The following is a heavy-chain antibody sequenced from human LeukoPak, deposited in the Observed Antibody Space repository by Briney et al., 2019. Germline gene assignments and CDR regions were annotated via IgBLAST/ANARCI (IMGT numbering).Heavy chain of an antibody. D-gene: IGHD3-22*01. J-gene: IGHJ4*02. CDR1: GFTFSSYS. CDR2: ISSSSSTI. CDR3: ATNTYYYDSSGYYPHDY. Sequence: GGSLRLSCAASGFTFSSYSMNWVRQAPGKGLEWVSYISSSSSTIYYADSVKGRFTISRDNAKNSLYLQMNSLRAEDTAVYYCATNTYYYDSSGYYPHDYWGQGTLVTVSS. V-gene: IGHV3-48*01.